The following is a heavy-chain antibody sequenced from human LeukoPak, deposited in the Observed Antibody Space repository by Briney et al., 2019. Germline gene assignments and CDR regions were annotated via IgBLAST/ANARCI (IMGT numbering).Heavy chain of an antibody. J-gene: IGHJ4*02. CDR2: IDNDGTNP. CDR3: AKSDPPLPY. V-gene: IGHV3-74*01. CDR1: GFAFSNER. Sequence: GGSLRLSCAASGFAFSNERMHWVRQAPGMGLFWVSYIDNDGTNPTYADSVKGRFIISRGNAKSTLYLHMNSLRPEDTGVYFCAKSDPPLPYWGQGTQVTVSS.